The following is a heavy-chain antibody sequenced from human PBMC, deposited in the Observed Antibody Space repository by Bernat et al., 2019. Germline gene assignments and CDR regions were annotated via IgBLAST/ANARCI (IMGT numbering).Heavy chain of an antibody. V-gene: IGHV3-7*03. J-gene: IGHJ3*01. CDR1: GFTFLSHW. CDR2: IKSDGSAK. CDR3: ARDPGWGALDL. Sequence: EVQLVQSGAALVQPGGSLRLSCAAPGFTFLSHWMCWLRQAPGKGLEWVANIKSDGSAKYYVDSVKGRFTISRDNVNNSLYLQMNSLRADDTAVYYCARDPGWGALDLWGQGTMVTVSS. D-gene: IGHD3-16*01.